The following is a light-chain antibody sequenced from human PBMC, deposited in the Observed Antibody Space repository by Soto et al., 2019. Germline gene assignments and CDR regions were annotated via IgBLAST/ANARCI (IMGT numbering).Light chain of an antibody. CDR1: SSTIGSNT. V-gene: IGLV1-44*01. Sequence: QAVVTQPPSASGTPGQRVPISCSGSSSTIGSNTVNWYQQLPGTAPKLLIYSNNQRPSGVPDRFSGSKSGTSASLAISGLQSEDEADYYCAAWDDSLNGVVFGGGTKVTVL. CDR2: SNN. J-gene: IGLJ2*01. CDR3: AAWDDSLNGVV.